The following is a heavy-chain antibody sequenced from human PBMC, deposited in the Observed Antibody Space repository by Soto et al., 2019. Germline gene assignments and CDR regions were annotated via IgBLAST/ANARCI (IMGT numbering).Heavy chain of an antibody. V-gene: IGHV4-31*03. Sequence: SETLSLTCTVSGGSISSGGYYWSWIRQHPGKGLEWIGYIYYSGSTYYNPSLKSRVTISVDTSKNQFSLKLSSVTAADTAVYYCARGLIQLWSPLRPRKWFDPWGQGTLVTVSS. CDR2: IYYSGST. J-gene: IGHJ5*02. D-gene: IGHD5-18*01. CDR1: GGSISSGGYY. CDR3: ARGLIQLWSPLRPRKWFDP.